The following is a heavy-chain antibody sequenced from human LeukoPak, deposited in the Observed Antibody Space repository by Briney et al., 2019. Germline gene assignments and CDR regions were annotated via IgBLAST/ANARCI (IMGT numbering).Heavy chain of an antibody. CDR2: INWNGGST. V-gene: IGHV3-20*04. D-gene: IGHD3-22*01. CDR3: ARYFYYYDSSGYYGRYFDY. CDR1: GFTFDDYG. J-gene: IGHJ4*02. Sequence: GGSLRLSCAASGFTFDDYGMSWVRQAPGKGLEWVSGINWNGGSTGYADSVKGRLTISRDNAKISLYLQMNSLRAEDTALYYCARYFYYYDSSGYYGRYFDYWGQGTLVTVSS.